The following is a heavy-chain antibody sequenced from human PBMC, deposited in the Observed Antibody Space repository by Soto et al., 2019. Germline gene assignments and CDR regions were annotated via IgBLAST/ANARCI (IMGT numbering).Heavy chain of an antibody. CDR2: IFYAGHT. Sequence: QLQLQESGPGLVKPSETLSLTCNVSGGSISSSRSYWAWFRQPPGKELEWIANIFYAGHTYYNPSLKSRVTVSVDTSKNQFSLKLDSVTAADTAVYYCARQAAAPGIDLWFDPWGQGTLVTVSS. D-gene: IGHD6-13*01. CDR3: ARQAAAPGIDLWFDP. J-gene: IGHJ5*02. CDR1: GGSISSSRSY. V-gene: IGHV4-39*01.